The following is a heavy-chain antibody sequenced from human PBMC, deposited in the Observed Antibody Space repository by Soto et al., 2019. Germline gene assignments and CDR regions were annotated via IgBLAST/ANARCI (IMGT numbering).Heavy chain of an antibody. D-gene: IGHD6-6*01. CDR2: IYYSGST. J-gene: IGHJ5*02. CDR3: ARERPDGARLDP. V-gene: IGHV4-30-4*01. CDR1: GGSISRGESY. Sequence: PSQTRSXAXSVGGGSISRGESYWSWIRQPPGKGLEWIGYIYYSGSTFYNPSLKSRLTISVDTSKNQFSLKLSSVTAADTAVYYCARERPDGARLDPWGQGTLVSVSS.